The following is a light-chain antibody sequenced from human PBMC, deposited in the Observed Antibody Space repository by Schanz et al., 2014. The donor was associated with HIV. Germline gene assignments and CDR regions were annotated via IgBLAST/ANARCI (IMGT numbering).Light chain of an antibody. Sequence: EIVLTQSPGTLSLSPGERATLSCRASQSVSSSYLAWYQQKPGQAPRLLIYGASTRATGIPARFSGSGSGNEFTLTISSLPSDDFAVYYCQQYNNWPPLTCGGGTKVEMK. V-gene: IGKV3-15*01. CDR3: QQYNNWPPLT. CDR1: QSVSSSY. CDR2: GAS. J-gene: IGKJ4*01.